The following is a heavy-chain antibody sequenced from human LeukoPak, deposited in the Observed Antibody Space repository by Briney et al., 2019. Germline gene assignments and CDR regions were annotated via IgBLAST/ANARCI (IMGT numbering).Heavy chain of an antibody. D-gene: IGHD6-6*01. CDR1: GFTFSSYA. CDR3: ARDSSEEQLVLGSIDY. Sequence: GGSLRLSCAASGFTFSSYAMHRVRQAPGKGLEWVAVISYDGSNKYYADSVKGRFTISRDNSKNTLYLQMNSLRAEDTAVYYCARDSSEEQLVLGSIDYWGQGTLVTVSS. CDR2: ISYDGSNK. J-gene: IGHJ4*02. V-gene: IGHV3-30-3*01.